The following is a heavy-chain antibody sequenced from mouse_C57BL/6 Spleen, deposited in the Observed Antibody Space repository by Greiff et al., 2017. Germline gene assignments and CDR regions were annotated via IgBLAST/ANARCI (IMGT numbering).Heavy chain of an antibody. D-gene: IGHD1-1*01. Sequence: QVQLQQSGAELARPGASVKLSCKASGYTFTSYGISWVKQRTGQGLEWIGEIYPRSGNTYYNKKFKGKATLTADKSSSTAYMELRSLTSEDSAVYFCARGGYYYGSSYSWYFDVWGTGTTVTVSS. CDR3: ARGGYYYGSSYSWYFDV. J-gene: IGHJ1*03. CDR2: IYPRSGNT. V-gene: IGHV1-81*01. CDR1: GYTFTSYG.